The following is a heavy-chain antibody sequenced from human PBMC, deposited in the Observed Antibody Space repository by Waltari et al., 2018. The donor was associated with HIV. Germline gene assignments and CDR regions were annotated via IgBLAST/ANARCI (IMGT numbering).Heavy chain of an antibody. J-gene: IGHJ6*02. CDR2: INHSGST. D-gene: IGHD2-2*01. CDR3: ASNLPAAIDNGMDV. Sequence: QVQLQQWGAGLLKPSETLSLTCAVYGGSFSGYYWSWIRQPPGKGLEWLGEINHSGSTNYNPSLKSRGTISVDTSKNQFSLKLSSVTAADTAVYYCASNLPAAIDNGMDVWGQGTTVTVSS. V-gene: IGHV4-34*01. CDR1: GGSFSGYY.